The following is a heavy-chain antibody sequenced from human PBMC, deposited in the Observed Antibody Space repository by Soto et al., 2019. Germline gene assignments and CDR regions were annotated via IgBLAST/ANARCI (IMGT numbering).Heavy chain of an antibody. D-gene: IGHD3-22*01. J-gene: IGHJ4*02. Sequence: EVQLVESGGGLVQPGGSLRLSCAASGFTFSSSEMSWVRQAPGKGPEWVSYTSSSGSTTHYADSVKGRFTISRDNAKHSLYLQMNSLRVADTAVYYCARWEVVTGLDYWGQGTLVTVSS. V-gene: IGHV3-48*03. CDR3: ARWEVVTGLDY. CDR1: GFTFSSSE. CDR2: TSSSGSTT.